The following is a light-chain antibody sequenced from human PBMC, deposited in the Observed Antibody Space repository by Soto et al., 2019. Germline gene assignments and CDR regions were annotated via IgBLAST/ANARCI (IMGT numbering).Light chain of an antibody. V-gene: IGLV2-14*01. CDR3: SSYTTSSTLV. CDR2: EVR. J-gene: IGLJ3*02. Sequence: QSVLNQPASVSGSPGQSITIACTGTNRDVGSYNLVSWYQQRPGEAPKLIISEVRNRPSGISYRFTGSKSGNTASLTISGLQAEDEADYYCSSYTTSSTLVFGGGTKLTVL. CDR1: NRDVGSYNL.